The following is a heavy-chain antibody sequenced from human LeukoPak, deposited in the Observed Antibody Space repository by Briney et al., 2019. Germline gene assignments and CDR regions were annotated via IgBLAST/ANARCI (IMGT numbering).Heavy chain of an antibody. Sequence: ASPKVSSKASRYTSSSYGISGVPQAPGQRVECMGWISAYNGNTNYAQKLQGRVTMTTDTSTSTAYMELRSLRSDDTAVYYCARRQGGSGLYYMDVWGKGTTVTVSS. CDR2: ISAYNGNT. CDR1: RYTSSSYG. V-gene: IGHV1-18*01. J-gene: IGHJ6*03. D-gene: IGHD3-10*01. CDR3: ARRQGGSGLYYMDV.